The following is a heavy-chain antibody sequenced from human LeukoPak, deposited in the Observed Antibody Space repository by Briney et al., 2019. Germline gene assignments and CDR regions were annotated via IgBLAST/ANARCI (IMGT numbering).Heavy chain of an antibody. Sequence: SETLSLTCTVSGGSISSSSYYWGWIRQPPGKGLEWIGYIYYSGSTNYNPSLKSRVTISVDTSKNQFSLKLSSVTAADTAVYYCARGWFGELLYSFAFDIWGQGTMVTVSS. CDR3: ARGWFGELLYSFAFDI. CDR1: GGSISSSSYY. V-gene: IGHV4-61*05. CDR2: IYYSGST. J-gene: IGHJ3*02. D-gene: IGHD3-10*01.